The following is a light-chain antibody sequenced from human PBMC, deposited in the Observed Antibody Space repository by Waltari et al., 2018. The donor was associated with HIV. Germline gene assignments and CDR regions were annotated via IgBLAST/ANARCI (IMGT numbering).Light chain of an antibody. J-gene: IGLJ1*01. Sequence: QSALTQPASVSGSPGQSITISCTGTTSDVGGYNYVSWYQQPPGKAPKLMIYEVSNRPSGVSNRFSGSKSGSTASLTISGLQAEDEADYYCSSYTRSTVYVFGTGTKVTVL. V-gene: IGLV2-14*01. CDR2: EVS. CDR3: SSYTRSTVYV. CDR1: TSDVGGYNY.